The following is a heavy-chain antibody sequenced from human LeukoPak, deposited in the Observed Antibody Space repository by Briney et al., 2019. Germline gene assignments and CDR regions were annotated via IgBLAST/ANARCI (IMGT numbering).Heavy chain of an antibody. D-gene: IGHD2-15*01. V-gene: IGHV1-69*04. CDR3: ARANLGRPVGHCSGGSCYSDSSWFDP. Sequence: SVKVSCKASGGTFSSYAISWVRQAPGQGLEWMGKIIPIFGIANYAQKFQGRVTITADKSTSTAYMELSSLRSEDTAVYYCARANLGRPVGHCSGGSCYSDSSWFDPWGQGTLVTVSS. J-gene: IGHJ5*02. CDR2: IIPIFGIA. CDR1: GGTFSSYA.